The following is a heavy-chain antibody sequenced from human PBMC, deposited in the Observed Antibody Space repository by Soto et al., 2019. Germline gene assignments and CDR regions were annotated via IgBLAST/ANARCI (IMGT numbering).Heavy chain of an antibody. J-gene: IGHJ4*02. CDR1: MDSVSNNSAT. V-gene: IGHV6-1*01. Sequence: SQTLSLTCAISMDSVSNNSATWNWIRQSPSRGLEWLGRTYYRSKWSSDYAMSVKGRIRINPDTSKNLVSLHLNFVTPDDTAVYYCARDPPEVNSRFDFWGQGTPVTVSS. CDR2: TYYRSKWSS. D-gene: IGHD3-22*01. CDR3: ARDPPEVNSRFDF.